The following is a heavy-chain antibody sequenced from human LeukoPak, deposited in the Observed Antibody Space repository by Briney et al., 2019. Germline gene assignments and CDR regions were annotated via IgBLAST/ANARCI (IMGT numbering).Heavy chain of an antibody. Sequence: PSDTPSLTCAVSGYSISSSNWWGWIRPPPGKGLEWIGYIYYSGSAYYNTSLNSRVTMSVDTSKNQFSLKLSSVTAVDTAVYYCARNQAVAGNHGAMDIWGQGTMVTVSS. CDR3: ARNQAVAGNHGAMDI. V-gene: IGHV4-28*01. J-gene: IGHJ3*02. D-gene: IGHD6-19*01. CDR2: IYYSGSA. CDR1: GYSISSSNW.